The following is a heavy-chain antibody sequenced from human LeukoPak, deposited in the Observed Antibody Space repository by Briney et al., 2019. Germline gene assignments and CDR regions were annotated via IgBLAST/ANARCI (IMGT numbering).Heavy chain of an antibody. J-gene: IGHJ6*02. V-gene: IGHV1-2*04. CDR2: INPNSGGT. CDR3: AREYYGDYSYGMDV. CDR1: GYTFTGYY. D-gene: IGHD4-17*01. Sequence: ASVKVSCKASGYTFTGYYMHWVRQAPGQGLEWMGWINPNSGGTNYAQKFQGWVTMTRDTSISTAYMELSRLRSDDTAVYYCAREYYGDYSYGMDVWGQGTTVTVSS.